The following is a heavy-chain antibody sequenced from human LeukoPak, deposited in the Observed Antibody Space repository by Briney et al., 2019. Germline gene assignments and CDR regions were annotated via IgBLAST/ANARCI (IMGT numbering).Heavy chain of an antibody. V-gene: IGHV4-4*02. CDR2: IYHSGST. CDR3: AREYGSGSEFDP. Sequence: PSGTLSLTCAVSGGSISSSNWWSWVRQAPGKGLEWIGEIYHSGSTNYNPSLKSRVTMSVDTSKNQFSLKLSSVTAADTAVYYCAREYGSGSEFDPWGQGTLVTVSS. CDR1: GGSISSSNW. D-gene: IGHD3-10*01. J-gene: IGHJ5*02.